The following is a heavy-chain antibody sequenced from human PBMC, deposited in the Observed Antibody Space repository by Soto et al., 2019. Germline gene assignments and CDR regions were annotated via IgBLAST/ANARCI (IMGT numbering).Heavy chain of an antibody. V-gene: IGHV1-69*06. J-gene: IGHJ1*01. CDR3: ARVGSRDAYNYVLDQ. Sequence: QVQVVQSGAEVKKPGSSVQISCKASGRIFSSFPTSWVRQVPGQGLAWMGGVISASGSVTYAPKFQGRVTMTAVNSAGIGYMELTSLTSEDTAIYYCARVGSRDAYNYVLDQWGPGTMVTVSS. CDR1: GRIFSSFP. CDR2: VISASGSV. D-gene: IGHD5-18*01.